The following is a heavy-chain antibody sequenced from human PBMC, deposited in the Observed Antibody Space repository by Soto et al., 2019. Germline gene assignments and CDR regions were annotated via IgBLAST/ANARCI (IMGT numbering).Heavy chain of an antibody. D-gene: IGHD3-3*01. V-gene: IGHV4-59*01. CDR3: ARGGYDFWSGPYGMDV. CDR2: IYYSGST. CDR1: GGSISSYY. J-gene: IGHJ6*02. Sequence: SETLSLTCTVSGGSISSYYWSWSRQPPGKGLEWIGYIYYSGSTNYNPSLKSRVTISVDTSKNQFSLKLSSVTAADTAVYYCARGGYDFWSGPYGMDVWGQGTTVTVSS.